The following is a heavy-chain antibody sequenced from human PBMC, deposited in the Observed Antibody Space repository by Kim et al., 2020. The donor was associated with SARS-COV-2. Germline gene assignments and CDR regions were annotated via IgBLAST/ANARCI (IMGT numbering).Heavy chain of an antibody. V-gene: IGHV1-2*02. J-gene: IGHJ3*02. CDR3: ARDQQLAQRDAFDI. D-gene: IGHD6-6*01. Sequence: AQKFQGRVTMTRDTSISTAYMELSRLRSDDTAVYYCARDQQLAQRDAFDIWGQGTMVTVSS.